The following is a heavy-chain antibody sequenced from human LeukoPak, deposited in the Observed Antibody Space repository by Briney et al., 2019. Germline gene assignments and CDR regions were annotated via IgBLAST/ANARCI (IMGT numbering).Heavy chain of an antibody. CDR3: EARKDNFKDMDV. CDR1: GFTFSGYA. CDR2: ISKDGSNK. V-gene: IGHV3-30*04. D-gene: IGHD1-1*01. Sequence: GGSLRLSCAASGFTFSGYAMHWVPQAPGGGLEWVASISKDGSNKYYADSVRGRFSISRDNSQNTLYLQMSSLRVEDTAVYYCEARKDNFKDMDVWGQGTTVSVSS. J-gene: IGHJ6*02.